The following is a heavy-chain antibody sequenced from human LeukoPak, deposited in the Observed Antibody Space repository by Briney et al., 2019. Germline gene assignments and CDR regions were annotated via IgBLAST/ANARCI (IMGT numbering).Heavy chain of an antibody. CDR1: VGSISSYY. CDR2: IYYSGST. Sequence: SETLSLTCTVSVGSISSYYWSWIRQPPGKGLEWIGYIYYSGSTNYNPSLKSRVTISVDTSKNQFSLKLSSVTAADTAVYYCARLPYSYGSGAGYLDLWGRGTLVTVSS. CDR3: ARLPYSYGSGAGYLDL. J-gene: IGHJ2*01. V-gene: IGHV4-59*01. D-gene: IGHD5-18*01.